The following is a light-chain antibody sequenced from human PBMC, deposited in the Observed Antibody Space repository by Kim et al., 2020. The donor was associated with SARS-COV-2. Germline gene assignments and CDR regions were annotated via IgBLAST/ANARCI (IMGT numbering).Light chain of an antibody. J-gene: IGKJ4*01. V-gene: IGKV3-15*01. CDR1: QSVSSN. CDR3: QHYNNWSLT. Sequence: EIVMTQSPATLSVSPGERVTLSCRASQSVSSNLAWYQQKPGQAPRLLIYGASTRATGIPARFSGSGSGTEFTLAISSLQSEDSAVYYCQHYNNWSLTFGGGTKVDIK. CDR2: GAS.